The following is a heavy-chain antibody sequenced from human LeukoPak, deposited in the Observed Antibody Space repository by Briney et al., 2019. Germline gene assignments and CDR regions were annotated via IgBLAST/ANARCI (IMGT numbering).Heavy chain of an antibody. J-gene: IGHJ4*02. CDR1: GGSISSYH. CDR3: ARGMIVVVPAAPSYYFDY. Sequence: PSETLSLTCTVSGGSISSYHWSWIRQPPGKGLEWIGYIYYSGSTNYNPSLKSRVTISVDTSKNQFSLKLSSVTAADTAVYYCARGMIVVVPAAPSYYFDYWGQGTLVTVSS. D-gene: IGHD2-2*01. V-gene: IGHV4-59*01. CDR2: IYYSGST.